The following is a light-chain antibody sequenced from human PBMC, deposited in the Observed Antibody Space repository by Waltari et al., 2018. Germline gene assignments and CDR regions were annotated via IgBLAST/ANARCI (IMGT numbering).Light chain of an antibody. Sequence: DMVMLQSPLSLPVILGQPDRISCRSSQSVVVSDGNTYLNWFQQRPGQTPRRLIYKVSNRDAGVPDRFSGSVSGTDFTLKISRVEAEDVGLYYCMQGSHWPYSFGQGTKLEIK. V-gene: IGKV2-30*01. CDR1: QSVVVSDGNTY. CDR2: KVS. CDR3: MQGSHWPYS. J-gene: IGKJ2*03.